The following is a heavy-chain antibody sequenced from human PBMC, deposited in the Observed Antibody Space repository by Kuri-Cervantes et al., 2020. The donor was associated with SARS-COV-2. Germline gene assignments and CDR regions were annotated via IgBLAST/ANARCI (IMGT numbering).Heavy chain of an antibody. V-gene: IGHV4-39*07. CDR2: VNHSGST. Sequence: SETLSLTCTVSGDSISSRNYYWGWIRQPPGKGLEWIGEVNHSGSTNYNPSLKSRVTISVDTSKNQFSLKLSSVTAADTAVYYCARLIGYSGYDYSFGYFDYWGQGTLVTVSS. J-gene: IGHJ4*02. CDR3: ARLIGYSGYDYSFGYFDY. CDR1: GDSISSRNYY. D-gene: IGHD5-12*01.